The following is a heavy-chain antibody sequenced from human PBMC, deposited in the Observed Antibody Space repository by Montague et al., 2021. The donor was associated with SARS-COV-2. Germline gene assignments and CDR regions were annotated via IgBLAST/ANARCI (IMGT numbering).Heavy chain of an antibody. CDR3: ARTTVVTRNYYYAMDV. V-gene: IGHV4-39*01. CDR2: IHYRGST. J-gene: IGHJ6*02. Sequence: SETLSLTCTVSGDSINNKTYFWDWIRQPPGKGLEWVGSIHYRGSTHYNPSLKSRLTISVDTSRNQFSLKLSSVTAADTAVYFCARTTVVTRNYYYAMDVWGQGTMVTVSS. CDR1: GDSINNKTYF. D-gene: IGHD4-23*01.